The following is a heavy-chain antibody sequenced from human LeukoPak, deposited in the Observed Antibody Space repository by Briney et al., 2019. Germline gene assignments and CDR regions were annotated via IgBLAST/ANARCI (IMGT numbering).Heavy chain of an antibody. Sequence: GGSLRLSCAASGFTFSSYSMNWVRQAPGKGLEWVSSISSSSSYIYYADSVKGRFTISRDNAKNSLYLQMNSLRAEDTAVYYCARESSGVAGDFVDYWGQGTLVTVSS. CDR2: ISSSSSYI. D-gene: IGHD6-19*01. CDR1: GFTFSSYS. J-gene: IGHJ4*02. CDR3: ARESSGVAGDFVDY. V-gene: IGHV3-21*01.